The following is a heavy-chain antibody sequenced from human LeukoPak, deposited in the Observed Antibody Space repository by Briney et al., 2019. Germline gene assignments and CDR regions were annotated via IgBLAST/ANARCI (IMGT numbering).Heavy chain of an antibody. V-gene: IGHV1-2*02. J-gene: IGHJ4*02. CDR1: GYTFTGYY. D-gene: IGHD1-7*01. Sequence: ASVKVSCKASGYTFTGYYMHWVRQAPGQGLEWMGWINPNSGGTNYAQKFQGRVTMTRDTSISTAYMELSRLRSDDTAVYYCARGSTGTTGRYSYWGQGTLVTVSS. CDR2: INPNSGGT. CDR3: ARGSTGTTGRYSY.